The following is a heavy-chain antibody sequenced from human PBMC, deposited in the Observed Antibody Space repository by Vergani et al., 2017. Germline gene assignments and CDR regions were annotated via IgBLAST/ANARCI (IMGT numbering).Heavy chain of an antibody. Sequence: QVQLQESGPGLVKPSGTLSLTCAVSGGPISSSNWWSWVRQPPGKGLEWIGELYHSGRTNYNPSLKSRVTISVDKSKNQLTLKLSSVTAADTAVYYCARAGIYYGRGWFDPWGQGTLVTVSS. J-gene: IGHJ5*02. CDR2: LYHSGRT. D-gene: IGHD3-16*01. V-gene: IGHV4-4*02. CDR3: ARAGIYYGRGWFDP. CDR1: GGPISSSNW.